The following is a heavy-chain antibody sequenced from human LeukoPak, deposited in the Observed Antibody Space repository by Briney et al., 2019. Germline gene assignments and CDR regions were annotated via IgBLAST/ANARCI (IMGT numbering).Heavy chain of an antibody. CDR1: GGSFSGYY. J-gene: IGHJ4*02. CDR2: INHSGST. CDR3: ARIRITIFGVAKHYFDY. Sequence: SETLSLTCAVYGGSFSGYYWSWIRQPPGKGLEWIGEINHSGSTSYNPSLKSRVTISVDTSKNQFSLKLSSVTAADTAVYYCARIRITIFGVAKHYFDYWGQGTLVTVSS. D-gene: IGHD3-3*01. V-gene: IGHV4-34*01.